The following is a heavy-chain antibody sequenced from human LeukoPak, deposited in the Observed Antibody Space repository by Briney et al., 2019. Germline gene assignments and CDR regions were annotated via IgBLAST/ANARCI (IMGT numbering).Heavy chain of an antibody. CDR1: GFTFNDYA. D-gene: IGHD6-13*01. CDR2: ISYDGYNK. V-gene: IGHV3-30-3*01. CDR3: ARDFFPIVDSSWYEIGY. J-gene: IGHJ4*02. Sequence: GGSLRLSCAASGFTFNDYAMYWVRQTPGKGLEWVTLISYDGYNKSYADSVRGRFTISRDNSKNTLYLQMDSLRSEDTAVYYCARDFFPIVDSSWYEIGYWGQGTLVTVSS.